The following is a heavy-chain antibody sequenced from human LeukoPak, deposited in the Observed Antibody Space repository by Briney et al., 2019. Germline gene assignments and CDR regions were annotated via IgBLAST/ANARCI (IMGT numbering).Heavy chain of an antibody. CDR1: GGSISSSSYY. D-gene: IGHD1-1*01. V-gene: IGHV4-39*01. J-gene: IGHJ5*02. CDR3: ARHTSAGDWFDP. CDR2: IYYSGST. Sequence: SETLSLTCTVSGGSISSSSYYWGWIRQPPGKGLEWIGSIYYSGSTYYNPSLKSRVTISVDTSKNQFSLKLSSVTAADTAVYYCARHTSAGDWFDPWGQGTLVTVSS.